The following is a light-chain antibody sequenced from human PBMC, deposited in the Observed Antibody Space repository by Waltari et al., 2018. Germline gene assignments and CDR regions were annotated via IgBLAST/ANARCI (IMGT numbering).Light chain of an antibody. V-gene: IGKV4-1*01. CDR2: WAS. Sequence: DIVMTQSPDSLAVSLGERATINCKSSQSVLYSSNNKNYFAWYQQKPGKPPKLLIYWASTRESGVPDRFSGSGSGTDFTLTISRLQAEDVAVYYCQQYYSTPRYTFGQGTKLEIK. CDR1: QSVLYSSNNKNY. CDR3: QQYYSTPRYT. J-gene: IGKJ2*01.